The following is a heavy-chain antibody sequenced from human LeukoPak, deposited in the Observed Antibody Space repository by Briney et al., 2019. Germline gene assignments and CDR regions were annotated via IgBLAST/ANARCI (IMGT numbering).Heavy chain of an antibody. CDR1: GGSINSGTYY. J-gene: IGHJ6*03. CDR3: AREETDWSSLGYYYHYMDV. CDR2: TYSSGST. D-gene: IGHD3-9*01. Sequence: SETLSLTCTVSGGSINSGTYYWTWIRQPAGKGLEWIGRTYSSGSTNYKPSLTSRLTISIDASKNQFSLKLGSVTAADTAMYYCAREETDWSSLGYYYHYMDVWGKGTTVTISS. V-gene: IGHV4-61*02.